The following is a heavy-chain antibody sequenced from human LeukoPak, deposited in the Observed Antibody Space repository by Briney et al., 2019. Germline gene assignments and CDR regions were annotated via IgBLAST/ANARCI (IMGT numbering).Heavy chain of an antibody. V-gene: IGHV1-46*01. CDR1: GYTFTSYY. Sequence: GASVKVSCKASGYTFTSYYMHWVRQAPGQGLEWMGIINPSGGSTSYAQKFQGRVTMTRDMSTSTVYMELSSLRSEDTAVYYCARAIFGVVPDSAYYYYMGVWGKGTTVTVSS. CDR3: ARAIFGVVPDSAYYYYMGV. CDR2: INPSGGST. J-gene: IGHJ6*03. D-gene: IGHD3-3*01.